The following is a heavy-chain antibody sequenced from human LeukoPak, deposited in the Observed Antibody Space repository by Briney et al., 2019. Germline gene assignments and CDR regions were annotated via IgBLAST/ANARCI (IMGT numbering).Heavy chain of an antibody. CDR1: GFTFSSYA. Sequence: GGSLRLSCAASGFTFSSYAMSWVRQAPGKGLEWVSAITGNGVSTFHTNSVKGRFAISRDNSKNTLYLQMNSLRAEDTALYYCAKGTVASCSGGSCYPFDCWGQGTLVTVSS. V-gene: IGHV3-23*01. D-gene: IGHD2-15*01. J-gene: IGHJ4*02. CDR3: AKGTVASCSGGSCYPFDC. CDR2: ITGNGVST.